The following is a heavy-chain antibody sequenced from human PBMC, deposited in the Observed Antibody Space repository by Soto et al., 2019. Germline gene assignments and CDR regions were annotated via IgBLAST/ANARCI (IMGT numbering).Heavy chain of an antibody. V-gene: IGHV1-69*13. CDR3: ARGQVVEMATIPWSYYYSMDI. D-gene: IGHD5-12*01. CDR2: FIPVYRTL. J-gene: IGHJ6*02. Sequence: GASVKVSCKASGGSFGKSAINWVRQTPGQGLEWLGGFIPVYRTLNYAQKFQGRVTITADESTGTAYMTLSSLTSEDTAVYYCARGQVVEMATIPWSYYYSMDIWGQGTTVTVSS. CDR1: GGSFGKSA.